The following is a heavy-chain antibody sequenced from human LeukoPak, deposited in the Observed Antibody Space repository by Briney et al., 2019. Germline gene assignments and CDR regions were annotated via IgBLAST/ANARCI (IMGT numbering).Heavy chain of an antibody. V-gene: IGHV1-24*01. D-gene: IGHD5-18*01. CDR3: ARDVFYTAMPN. J-gene: IGHJ4*02. Sequence: ASVKVSCKVSGYTLTELSMHWVRQAPGKGLEWMGGFDPEDGETIYAQKFQGRVTMTRDTSISTAYMELSRLRSDDTAVYYCARDVFYTAMPNWGQGTLVTVSS. CDR2: FDPEDGET. CDR1: GYTLTELS.